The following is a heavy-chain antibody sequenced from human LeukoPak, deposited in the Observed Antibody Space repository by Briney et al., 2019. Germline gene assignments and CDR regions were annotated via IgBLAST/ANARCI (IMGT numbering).Heavy chain of an antibody. V-gene: IGHV1-18*01. CDR1: GYTFTSYG. CDR2: ISAYNGNT. CDR3: ARGGYCSSTSCFIWGYNWFDP. D-gene: IGHD2-2*01. Sequence: GASVKVSCKASGYTFTSYGISWVRQAPGQGLEWMGWISAYNGNTNYAQKLQGRVTMTTDTSTSTAYKELRSLRSDDTAVYYCARGGYCSSTSCFIWGYNWFDPWGQGTLVTVSS. J-gene: IGHJ5*02.